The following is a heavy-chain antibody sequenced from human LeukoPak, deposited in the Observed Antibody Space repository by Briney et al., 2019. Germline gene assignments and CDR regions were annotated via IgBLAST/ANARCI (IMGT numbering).Heavy chain of an antibody. CDR1: GGTFSSYA. Sequence: SVKVSCKASGGTFSSYAISWVRQAPGQGLEWMGRIIPILGIANYAQKFQGRVTITADKSTSTAYMELSSLRSEDTAVYYCARGFYDSRGYSEPFDYWGQGTLVTVSS. CDR3: ARGFYDSRGYSEPFDY. CDR2: IIPILGIA. D-gene: IGHD3-22*01. V-gene: IGHV1-69*04. J-gene: IGHJ4*02.